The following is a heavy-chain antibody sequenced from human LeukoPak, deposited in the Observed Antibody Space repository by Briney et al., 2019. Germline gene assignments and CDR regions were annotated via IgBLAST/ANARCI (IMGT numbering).Heavy chain of an antibody. D-gene: IGHD2-2*02. CDR2: IYHTGNT. V-gene: IGHV4-30-2*01. J-gene: IGHJ3*02. CDR3: ARPPWTYCSSTSCYNAFDI. CDR1: GGSISSGGYY. Sequence: SETLSLTCTVSGGSISSGGYYWSWIRQPLGKGLEWIGYIYHTGNTYYNPSLKSRVTISVDRSKNQFSLKLSSVTAADTAVYFCARPPWTYCSSTSCYNAFDIWGQGTMVTVSS.